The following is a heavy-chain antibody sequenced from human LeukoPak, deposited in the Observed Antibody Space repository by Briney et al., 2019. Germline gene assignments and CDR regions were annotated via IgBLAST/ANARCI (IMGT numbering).Heavy chain of an antibody. CDR1: GFTFSSYA. V-gene: IGHV3-23*01. CDR3: AKAATTVVTPRYYFDY. D-gene: IGHD4-23*01. J-gene: IGHJ4*02. Sequence: GGSLRLSCAASGFTFSSYAMSWVRQAPGKGLEWVSAISGSGGSTYYADSVKGRFTISRDNSKNTLYLQVNSLRAEDTAVYYCAKAATTVVTPRYYFDYWGQGTLVTVSS. CDR2: ISGSGGST.